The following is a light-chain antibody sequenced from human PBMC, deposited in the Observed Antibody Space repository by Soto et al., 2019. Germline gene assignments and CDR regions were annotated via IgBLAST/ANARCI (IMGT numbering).Light chain of an antibody. CDR3: LLSYRSASVV. CDR2: DTS. Sequence: QAVVTQEPSLTVSPGGTVTLTCGSSTGAVTSGHYPYWFQQKPGQAPRTLIYDTSNKHSWTPARFSGSLLGGKAALTLSGAQPEDEADYYCLLSYRSASVVFGGGTQLTVL. V-gene: IGLV7-46*01. J-gene: IGLJ2*01. CDR1: TGAVTSGHY.